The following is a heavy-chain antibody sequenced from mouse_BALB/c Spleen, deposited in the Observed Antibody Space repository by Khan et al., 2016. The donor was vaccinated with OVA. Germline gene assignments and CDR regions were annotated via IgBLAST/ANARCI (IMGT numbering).Heavy chain of an antibody. CDR2: ISSGGSYT. Sequence: EVKLMESGGDLVKPGGSLKLSCAASGFTFSSYGMSWVRQTPDKRLEWVATISSGGSYTYYPDSVKGRFTISRDNAKNTLYLQMSSLKSEDTAMYYVVRLDAMDYWGQGTSVTVSS. CDR1: GFTFSSYG. J-gene: IGHJ4*01. V-gene: IGHV5-6*01. CDR3: VRLDAMDY.